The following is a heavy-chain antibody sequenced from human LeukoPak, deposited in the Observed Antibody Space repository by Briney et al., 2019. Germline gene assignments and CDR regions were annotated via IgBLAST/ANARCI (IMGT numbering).Heavy chain of an antibody. Sequence: GGSLRLSCAASGFTFKNYGMTWVRQAPGKGLEWVSSISSDSNYIYYAESLKGRFTISRDNAKNTLYLQMNSLRAEDTAMYYCARVVVGAARWFDPWGQGTLVTVSS. V-gene: IGHV3-21*01. CDR1: GFTFKNYG. J-gene: IGHJ5*02. D-gene: IGHD1-26*01. CDR2: ISSDSNYI. CDR3: ARVVVGAARWFDP.